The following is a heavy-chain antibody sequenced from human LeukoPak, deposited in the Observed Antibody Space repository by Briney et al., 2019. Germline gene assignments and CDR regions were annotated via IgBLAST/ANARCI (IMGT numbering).Heavy chain of an antibody. CDR3: TKDRQGPNQYHMDV. CDR1: GFTFSSLW. V-gene: IGHV3-7*01. J-gene: IGHJ6*03. CDR2: INQDGGTT. Sequence: GGSLRLSCAASGFTFSSLWMSWVRQAPGRGPEWVANINQDGGTTYYVASVKGRFTISRDNAKNSLSLQMSSLRAEDTAVYYCTKDRQGPNQYHMDVGGKGTTVTVS.